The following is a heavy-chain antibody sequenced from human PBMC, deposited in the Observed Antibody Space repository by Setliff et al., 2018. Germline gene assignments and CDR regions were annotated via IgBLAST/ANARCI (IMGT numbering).Heavy chain of an antibody. Sequence: PSETLSLTCTVSGASISDYYWTWIRQPAGKELEWIGRVSASGSTTYNPSLKSRVTMSVDTSRNQISLNLTSVTAADTAMYYCARERTIFGILVISGWFDPWGQGTVGTVS. CDR3: ARERTIFGILVISGWFDP. J-gene: IGHJ5*02. CDR2: VSASGST. V-gene: IGHV4-4*07. D-gene: IGHD3-3*01. CDR1: GASISDYY.